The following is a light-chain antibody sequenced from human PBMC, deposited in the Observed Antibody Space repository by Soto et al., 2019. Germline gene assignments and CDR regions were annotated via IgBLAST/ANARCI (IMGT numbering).Light chain of an antibody. CDR2: GAS. CDR3: QQYGSSPPT. V-gene: IGKV3-20*01. J-gene: IGKJ1*01. CDR1: QSVSSTY. Sequence: EIVLTQSPGTLSLSPGARATLSCRASQSVSSTYLAWYQQKPGQAPRLLISGASSRATDFPDRFSGSGSGTDFTLTISRLEPEDFAVYYCQQYGSSPPTFGQGTKVEI.